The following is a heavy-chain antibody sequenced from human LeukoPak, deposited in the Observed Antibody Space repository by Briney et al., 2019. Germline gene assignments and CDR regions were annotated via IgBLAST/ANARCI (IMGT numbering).Heavy chain of an antibody. CDR1: GFTFDDYA. CDR2: ISWNSGSI. J-gene: IGHJ4*02. CDR3: AKDITPGLVKVGPGTPFDY. D-gene: IGHD1-14*01. Sequence: PGRSLRLSCAASGFTFDDYAMHWVRQAPGKGLEGVSGISWNSGSIGYADSVKGRFTISRDNAKNSLYLQMNSLRAEDTALCYCAKDITPGLVKVGPGTPFDYWGQGTLVTVSS. V-gene: IGHV3-9*01.